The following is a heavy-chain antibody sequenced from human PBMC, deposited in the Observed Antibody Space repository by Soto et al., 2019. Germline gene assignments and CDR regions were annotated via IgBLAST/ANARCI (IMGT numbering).Heavy chain of an antibody. CDR3: AKRAGDGYLEY. D-gene: IGHD4-17*01. CDR1: GFTFSNYA. J-gene: IGHJ4*02. V-gene: IGHV3-23*01. CDR2: ISGAGDST. Sequence: EVQLWESGGGLVQPGGSLRLSCAASGFTFSNYAMNWVRQAPGKGPDWVSFISGAGDSTYYEDSVKGRSAIFRDNSRNTLYLQMNSLRAEDTAIYYCAKRAGDGYLEYWGPGTLVTVSS.